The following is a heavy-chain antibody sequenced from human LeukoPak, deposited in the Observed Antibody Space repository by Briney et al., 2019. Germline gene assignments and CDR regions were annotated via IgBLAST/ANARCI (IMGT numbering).Heavy chain of an antibody. J-gene: IGHJ1*01. CDR1: GGSISSGDYY. CDR2: IYYSGST. V-gene: IGHV4-30-4*02. CDR3: AKTYYSSSGSWD. D-gene: IGHD3-10*01. Sequence: SETLSLTCTVSGGSISSGDYYWSWIRQPPGKGLEWIGYIYYSGSTYYNPSLKSRVTISVDTSKNQFSLRLNSVTAADTAVYYCAKTYYSSSGSWDWGQGTLVTVSS.